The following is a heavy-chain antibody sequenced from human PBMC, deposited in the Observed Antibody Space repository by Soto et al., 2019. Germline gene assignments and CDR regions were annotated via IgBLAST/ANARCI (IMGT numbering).Heavy chain of an antibody. J-gene: IGHJ6*03. D-gene: IGHD2-2*01. CDR2: IYSGGST. CDR3: ARDSVGYCSSTSCYGRVYYYYMDV. Sequence: GSLRLSCAASGFTGSSNYMSWVRQAPGKGLEWVSVIYSGGSTYYADSVKGRFTISRHNSKNTLYLQMNSLRAEDTAVYYCARDSVGYCSSTSCYGRVYYYYMDVWGKGTTVTVSS. V-gene: IGHV3-53*04. CDR1: GFTGSSNY.